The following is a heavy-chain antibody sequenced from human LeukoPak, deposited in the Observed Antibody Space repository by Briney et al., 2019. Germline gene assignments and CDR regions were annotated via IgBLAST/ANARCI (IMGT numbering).Heavy chain of an antibody. CDR3: ARYYSGWYYFDY. CDR2: ISGSNGNT. D-gene: IGHD6-19*01. Sequence: ASVKVSCKASSYTFTRYGISWVRQAPGQGLEWMGWISGSNGNTNYAQKFQGRVSMTADTSTSTAYMELRSLRSDDTAVYYCARYYSGWYYFDYWGQGTLVTVSS. V-gene: IGHV1-18*01. CDR1: SYTFTRYG. J-gene: IGHJ4*02.